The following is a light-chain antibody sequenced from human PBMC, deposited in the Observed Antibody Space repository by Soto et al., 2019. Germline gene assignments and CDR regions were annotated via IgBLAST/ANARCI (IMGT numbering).Light chain of an antibody. V-gene: IGLV1-47*01. J-gene: IGLJ2*01. CDR1: SANIGSNY. CDR2: RNN. CDR3: AAWDDSLSGVL. Sequence: QAVLTQPPSASGAPGQRVIISCSGRSANIGSNYVYWYQQLPGTAPKLLIYRNNQRRSGVPDRFSGSKSGTSVSLAISGLRSEDEADYYCAAWDDSLSGVLFGGGTKLTV.